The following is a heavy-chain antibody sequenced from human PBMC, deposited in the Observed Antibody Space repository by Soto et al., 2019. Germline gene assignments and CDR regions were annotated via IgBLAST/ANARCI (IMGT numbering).Heavy chain of an antibody. CDR2: ISGSADDI. CDR3: AKKRSGSSSMGCIDY. V-gene: IGHV3-23*01. D-gene: IGHD6-6*01. CDR1: GFTFSSHA. J-gene: IGHJ4*02. Sequence: EVELLESGGGLVQPGGSLRLSCAASGFTFSSHAMNWVRQAPGKGLEWVSAISGSADDIYYADSVKGRFTISSDSSKNTLYMQMNSLRADDTAVYYGAKKRSGSSSMGCIDYWGQGTLVTVSS.